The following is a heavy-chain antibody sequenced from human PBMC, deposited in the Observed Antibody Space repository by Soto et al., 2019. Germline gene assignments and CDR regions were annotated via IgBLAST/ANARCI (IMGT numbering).Heavy chain of an antibody. V-gene: IGHV5-51*01. CDR1: GYSFTTYW. CDR2: IYPGDTDS. CDR3: ARGPLSGRYYSDLDY. D-gene: IGHD3-22*01. J-gene: IGHJ4*02. Sequence: GESLKISCKGSGYSFTTYWLGWVRQMPGKGLEWMGIIYPGDTDSRYSPSFQGKVSISADKSISTASLQWSSLKASDTALYYCARGPLSGRYYSDLDYWGQGTLVTVSS.